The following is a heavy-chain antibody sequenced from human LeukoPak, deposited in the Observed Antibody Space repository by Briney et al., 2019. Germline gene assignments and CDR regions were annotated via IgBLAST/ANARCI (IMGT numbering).Heavy chain of an antibody. CDR3: ARKGYCSGGSCWGYMDV. Sequence: SVKVSCKASGYTFTGYYMHWVRQAPGQGLEWMGGIIPIFGTANYAQKFQGRVTITTDGSTSTAYMELSSLRSEDTAVYYCARKGYCSGGSCWGYMDVWGKGTTVTVSS. CDR2: IIPIFGTA. CDR1: GYTFTGYY. V-gene: IGHV1-69*05. D-gene: IGHD2-15*01. J-gene: IGHJ6*03.